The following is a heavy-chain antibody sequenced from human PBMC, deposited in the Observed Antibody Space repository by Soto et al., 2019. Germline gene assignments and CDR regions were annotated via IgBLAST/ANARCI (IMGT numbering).Heavy chain of an antibody. CDR3: AKGLSGAVVRFDY. V-gene: IGHV3-23*01. D-gene: IGHD6-19*01. Sequence: GGSLRLSCAASGFTFISYGTSWVRQAPGKGLEWVSAVSSSGGTTNYAGSVKGRFTISRDNAKNTLYLQMNSLRAEDTALYYCAKGLSGAVVRFDYWGQGTLVTVSS. J-gene: IGHJ4*02. CDR1: GFTFISYG. CDR2: VSSSGGTT.